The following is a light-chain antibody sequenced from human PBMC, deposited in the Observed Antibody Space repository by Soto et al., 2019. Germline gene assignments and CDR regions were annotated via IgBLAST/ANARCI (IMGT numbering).Light chain of an antibody. CDR3: KSYAGSNTDV. J-gene: IGLJ1*01. V-gene: IGLV2-8*01. Sequence: QSALTQPPSASGSPGQSVTISCTGTKNDIGVYDFVSWYQHHPGKAPRLIIYEVVQRPSGVPDGFSGSKSGNTASLTVSGLQAADEADYFCKSYAGSNTDVFGSGTKLTVL. CDR2: EVV. CDR1: KNDIGVYDF.